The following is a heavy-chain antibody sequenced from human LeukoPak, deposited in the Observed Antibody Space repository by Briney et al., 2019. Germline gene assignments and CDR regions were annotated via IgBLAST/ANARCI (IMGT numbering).Heavy chain of an antibody. V-gene: IGHV4-34*01. D-gene: IGHD5-18*01. CDR1: GGSFSGYY. CDR3: AGRGYSYGPLSKIDY. CDR2: INHSGST. Sequence: SETLSLTCAVYGGSFSGYYWSWIRQPPGKGLEWIGEINHSGSTNYNPPLKSRVTISVDTSKNQFSLKLSSVTAADTAVYYCAGRGYSYGPLSKIDYWGQGTLVTVSS. J-gene: IGHJ4*02.